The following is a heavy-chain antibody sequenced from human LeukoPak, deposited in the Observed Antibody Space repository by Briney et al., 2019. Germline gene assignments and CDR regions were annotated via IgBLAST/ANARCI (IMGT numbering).Heavy chain of an antibody. CDR2: IYTSGST. J-gene: IGHJ4*02. V-gene: IGHV4-61*02. D-gene: IGHD3-3*01. CDR1: GGSISSGSYY. Sequence: PSETLSLTCTVSGGSISSGSYYWSWIRQPAGKGLEWIGRIYTSGSTNYNPSLKSRVTISVDTSKNQFSLKLSSVTAADTAVYYCARDRVRDYDFWSGHEYYFDYWGQGTQVTVSS. CDR3: ARDRVRDYDFWSGHEYYFDY.